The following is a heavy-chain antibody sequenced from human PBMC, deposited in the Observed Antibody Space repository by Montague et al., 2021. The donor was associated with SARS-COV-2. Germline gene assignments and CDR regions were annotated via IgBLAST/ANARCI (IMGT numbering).Heavy chain of an antibody. CDR1: GGSISGDC. V-gene: IGHV4-59*13. Sequence: SETLSLTCTVSGGSISGDCWSWIRQTPGNGLEWMGYISYSVSTNYSPSLKSRGTIFLDTSKNQFSLKLSSVTAADTAVYFCARDHYDSVGYLLDAFDIWGQGTMVTVSS. CDR2: ISYSVST. CDR3: ARDHYDSVGYLLDAFDI. J-gene: IGHJ3*02. D-gene: IGHD3-22*01.